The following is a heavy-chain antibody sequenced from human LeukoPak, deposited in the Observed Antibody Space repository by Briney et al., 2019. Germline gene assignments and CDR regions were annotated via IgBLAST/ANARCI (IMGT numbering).Heavy chain of an antibody. V-gene: IGHV4-34*01. CDR3: ARKSGGYGDFGFDP. J-gene: IGHJ5*02. Sequence: SETLSLTCAVYGGSFSGYYWSWIRQPPGKGLEWIGEINHSGSTNYNPSLKSRVTISVDTSKNQFSLKLSSVTAADTAVYYCARKSGGYGDFGFDPWGREPWSPSPQ. CDR1: GGSFSGYY. CDR2: INHSGST. D-gene: IGHD4-17*01.